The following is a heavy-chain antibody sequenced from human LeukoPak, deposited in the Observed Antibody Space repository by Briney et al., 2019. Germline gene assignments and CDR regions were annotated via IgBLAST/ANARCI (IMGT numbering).Heavy chain of an antibody. J-gene: IGHJ4*02. CDR2: IYYSGST. D-gene: IGHD6-6*01. Sequence: SETLSLTCTVSGGSISSGDYYWSWIRQPPGKGLEWIGYIYYSGSTYYNPSLKSRVTISVDTSKNQFSLKLSSVTAADTAVYYCARDRSRIAAWRAFDYWGQGTLVTVSS. CDR1: GGSISSGDYY. V-gene: IGHV4-30-4*02. CDR3: ARDRSRIAAWRAFDY.